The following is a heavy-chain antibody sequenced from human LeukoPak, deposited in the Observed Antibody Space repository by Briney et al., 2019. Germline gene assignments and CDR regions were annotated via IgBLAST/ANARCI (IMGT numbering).Heavy chain of an antibody. CDR2: IRYDGGDK. CDR3: AKGRTHYYGSGSSLNMDV. CDR1: GFTFSTFG. Sequence: GGSLRLSCVASGFTFSTFGIHWVRQAPGSGLEWVTFIRYDGGDKYYADSVKGRFTISRDNSKNTLYLQMNSLRAEDTAVYYCAKGRTHYYGSGSSLNMDVWGKGTTVTISS. D-gene: IGHD3-10*01. V-gene: IGHV3-30*02. J-gene: IGHJ6*03.